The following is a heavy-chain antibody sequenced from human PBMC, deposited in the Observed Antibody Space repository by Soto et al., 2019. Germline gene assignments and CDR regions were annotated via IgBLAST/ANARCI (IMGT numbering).Heavy chain of an antibody. CDR2: ISGGAATT. D-gene: IGHD4-17*01. CDR1: GFTFSSYG. CDR3: AKRGTTVTGPRQFDY. V-gene: IGHV3-23*01. J-gene: IGHJ4*02. Sequence: QAGGSLRLSCAASGFTFSSYGMSWVRQAPGKGLEWVSGISGGAATTSYADSVKGRFAISRDNSKNTLYLQMNSLRAEDTAMYYCAKRGTTVTGPRQFDYWGQGTLV.